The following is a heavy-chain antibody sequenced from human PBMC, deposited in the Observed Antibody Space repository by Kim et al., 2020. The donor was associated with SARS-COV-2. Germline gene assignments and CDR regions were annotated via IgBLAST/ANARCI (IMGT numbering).Heavy chain of an antibody. J-gene: IGHJ3*02. CDR3: ARGMGSDAGSFDI. Sequence: VKVSCKASGGTFSSYALAWVRQAPGQGLEWMGGIIPLFGTAHYAQKFQGRVSMTADASTSTAYMELRGLRSDDTAMYFCARGMGSDAGSFDIWGHGTMVTVSS. CDR2: IIPLFGTA. CDR1: GGTFSSYA. V-gene: IGHV1-69*01. D-gene: IGHD1-26*01.